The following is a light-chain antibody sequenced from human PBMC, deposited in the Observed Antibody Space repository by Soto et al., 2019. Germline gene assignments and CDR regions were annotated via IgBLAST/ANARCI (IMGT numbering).Light chain of an antibody. V-gene: IGKV3-20*01. CDR3: QQYGRS. CDR2: GAS. J-gene: IGKJ3*01. Sequence: EIVLTQSPGTLSLSPGERATLSCRTSQSVSSSYLAWYQPKPGQAPRLLIYGASSRATGIPDRFSGSGSGTYFTLTISRMEPEDFAVYYCQQYGRSFGPGTKVDIK. CDR1: QSVSSSY.